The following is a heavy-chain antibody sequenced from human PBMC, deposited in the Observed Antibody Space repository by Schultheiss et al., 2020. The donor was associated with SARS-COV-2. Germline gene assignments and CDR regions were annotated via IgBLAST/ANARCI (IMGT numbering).Heavy chain of an antibody. V-gene: IGHV4-39*01. CDR2: LFYDGGT. CDR3: SRRGYSAPVDY. J-gene: IGHJ4*02. Sequence: SETLSLTCTVSGGSISGSDYYWGWLRQPPGKGLEWIGSLFYDGGTYYNPSLKSRVSLSVDRFKNQFALKLTSVTAADTAVYYCSRRGYSAPVDYWGQGALVTVSS. D-gene: IGHD5-18*01. CDR1: GGSISGSDYY.